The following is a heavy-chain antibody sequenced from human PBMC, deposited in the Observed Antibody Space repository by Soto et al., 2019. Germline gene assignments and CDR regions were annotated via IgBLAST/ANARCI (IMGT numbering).Heavy chain of an antibody. V-gene: IGHV3-23*01. CDR1: GFTFSSYA. D-gene: IGHD5-12*01. Sequence: PGGSLRLSCAASGFTFSSYAMSWVRQAPGKGLEWVSAISGSGGSTYYADSVKGRFTISRDNSKNTLYLQMNSLRAEDTAVYYCAKGGIEMATMLPLRYYYFDYWGQGTLVTVYS. CDR2: ISGSGGST. CDR3: AKGGIEMATMLPLRYYYFDY. J-gene: IGHJ4*02.